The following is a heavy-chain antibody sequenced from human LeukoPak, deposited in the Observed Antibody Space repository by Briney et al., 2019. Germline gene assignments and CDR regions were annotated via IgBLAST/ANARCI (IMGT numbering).Heavy chain of an antibody. J-gene: IGHJ6*03. CDR1: GFYFSGYS. CDR2: INSGSTYM. D-gene: IGHD1-1*01. V-gene: IGHV3-21*01. CDR3: ARVEATTGRNYHYYYMDV. Sequence: PGGSLRLSCGASGFYFSGYSMNCVRQAPGKGLEWVSSINSGSTYMYYADSVKGRFTISRDNAKNSLHLQMDSLRAEDTAVYFCARVEATTGRNYHYYYMDVWGKGTTVIVSS.